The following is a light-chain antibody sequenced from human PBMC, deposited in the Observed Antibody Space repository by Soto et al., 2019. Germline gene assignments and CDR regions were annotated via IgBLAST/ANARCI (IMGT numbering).Light chain of an antibody. Sequence: EIQLTQSPGTLSLSPGERTPLYSRASQSVGGSFVAWYQHKPGQAPRLLIYDASGRATGIPDRFSGSGSGTDFTLTISSLQSEDFAVYYCQQYNNWPLTFGQGTRLEI. CDR3: QQYNNWPLT. CDR1: QSVGGSF. CDR2: DAS. J-gene: IGKJ5*01. V-gene: IGKV3D-20*02.